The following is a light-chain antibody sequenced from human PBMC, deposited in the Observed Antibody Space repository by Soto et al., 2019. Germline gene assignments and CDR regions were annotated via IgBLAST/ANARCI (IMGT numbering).Light chain of an antibody. CDR3: QQSYSTPWT. Sequence: DIQMTQSPSSLSASVGDRVTITCRASQSIINYLNWYQQKPGKAPKLLMYAASSLQSGVPSRFSGSESGTDFTLSISSLQPEDVASYYCQQSYSTPWTFGQGTKVEIK. J-gene: IGKJ1*01. CDR2: AAS. CDR1: QSIINY. V-gene: IGKV1-39*01.